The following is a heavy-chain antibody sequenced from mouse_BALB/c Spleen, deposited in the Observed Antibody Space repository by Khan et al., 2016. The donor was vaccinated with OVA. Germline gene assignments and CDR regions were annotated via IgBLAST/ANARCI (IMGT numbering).Heavy chain of an antibody. CDR2: ISGDSTTI. D-gene: IGHD1-1*01. V-gene: IGHV5-17*02. J-gene: IGHJ2*01. Sequence: EVELVESGGGLVQPGGSRKLSCAASGFTFSSYGVHWVRQAPERGLEWVAYISGDSTTIYYADTVKGRFTISRDNPKNTLFLQMTSLMSEDTAKYYGATSYFYGYYFDYWGPGTTLTVSS. CDR1: GFTFSSYG. CDR3: ATSYFYGYYFDY.